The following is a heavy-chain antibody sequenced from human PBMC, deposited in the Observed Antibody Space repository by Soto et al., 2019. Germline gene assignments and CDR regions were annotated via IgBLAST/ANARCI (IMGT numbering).Heavy chain of an antibody. D-gene: IGHD3-22*01. CDR2: IYYSGST. Sequence: SETLSLTCTVSGGSISSSSYYWGWIRQPPGKGLEWIGSIYYSGSTYYNPSLKSRVTISVDTSKNQFSLKLSSVTAADTAVYYCARPNYYYDSSGYMYYFDCWGQGTLVTVSS. J-gene: IGHJ4*02. CDR3: ARPNYYYDSSGYMYYFDC. CDR1: GGSISSSSYY. V-gene: IGHV4-39*01.